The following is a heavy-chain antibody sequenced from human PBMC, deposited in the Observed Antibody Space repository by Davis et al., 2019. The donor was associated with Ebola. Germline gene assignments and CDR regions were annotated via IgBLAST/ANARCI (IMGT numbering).Heavy chain of an antibody. D-gene: IGHD6-13*01. J-gene: IGHJ6*02. CDR3: ARGSKGWQQLVTGDYGMDV. CDR2: IGTAGDT. Sequence: PGGSLRLSCAASGFTFSSYDMHWVRQATGKGLEWVSAIGTAGDTYYPGSVKGRFTISRENAKNSLYLQMNSLRAGNTAVYYCARGSKGWQQLVTGDYGMDVWGQGTTVTVSS. V-gene: IGHV3-13*01. CDR1: GFTFSSYD.